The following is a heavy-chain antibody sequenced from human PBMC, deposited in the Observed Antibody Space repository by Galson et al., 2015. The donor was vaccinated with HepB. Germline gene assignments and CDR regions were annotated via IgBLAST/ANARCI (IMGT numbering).Heavy chain of an antibody. CDR3: AKGGASGSYEYWGAFDI. CDR2: IYYSGST. D-gene: IGHD3-10*01. J-gene: IGHJ3*02. Sequence: QVQLQESGPGLVKPSETLSLTCTVSGGSISSYYWSWIRQPPGKGLEWIGYIYYSGSTNYDPSLKSRVTISVDTSKKHFSLKLSSVTAADTAVYYCAKGGASGSYEYWGAFDIWGQGTMVTVSS. V-gene: IGHV4-59*08. CDR1: GGSISSYY.